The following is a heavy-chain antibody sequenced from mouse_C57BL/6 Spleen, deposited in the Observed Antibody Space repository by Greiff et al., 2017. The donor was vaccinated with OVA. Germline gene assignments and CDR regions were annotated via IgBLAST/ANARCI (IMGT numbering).Heavy chain of an antibody. CDR1: GFSLTSYG. Sequence: VQLQQSGPGLVQPSQSLSITCTVSGFSLTSYGVHWVRQSPGKGLEWLGVIWSGGSTDYNAAFISRLSISKDNSKSQVFFKMNSLQADDTAIYYCARNLPITTVVDYAMDYWGQGTSVTVSS. V-gene: IGHV2-2*01. CDR3: ARNLPITTVVDYAMDY. CDR2: IWSGGST. D-gene: IGHD1-1*01. J-gene: IGHJ4*01.